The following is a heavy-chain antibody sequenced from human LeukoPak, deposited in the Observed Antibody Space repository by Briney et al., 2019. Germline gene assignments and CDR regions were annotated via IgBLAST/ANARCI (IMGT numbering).Heavy chain of an antibody. J-gene: IGHJ4*02. Sequence: ASVKVSCKASGYTFTSYGISWVRQAPGQGLEWMGWISAYNGNTNYAQKLQGRVTMTTDTSTSTAYMELRSLGSDDTAVYYCARDHTKAGYCTNGVCYKTDYWGQGTLVTVSS. D-gene: IGHD2-8*01. CDR2: ISAYNGNT. CDR3: ARDHTKAGYCTNGVCYKTDY. V-gene: IGHV1-18*01. CDR1: GYTFTSYG.